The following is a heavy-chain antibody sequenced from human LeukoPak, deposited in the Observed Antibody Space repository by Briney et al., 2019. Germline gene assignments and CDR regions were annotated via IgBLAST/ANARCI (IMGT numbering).Heavy chain of an antibody. V-gene: IGHV1-58*01. CDR3: AKERDAAAGITDY. D-gene: IGHD6-13*01. J-gene: IGHJ4*02. CDR2: IVVGSGNT. Sequence: ASVKVSCKASGFTFTSSAVQWVRQARGQRLEWIGWIVVGSGNTNYAQKFQERVTITRDMSTSTAYMELSSLRSEDTAVYYCAKERDAAAGITDYWGQGTLVTVSS. CDR1: GFTFTSSA.